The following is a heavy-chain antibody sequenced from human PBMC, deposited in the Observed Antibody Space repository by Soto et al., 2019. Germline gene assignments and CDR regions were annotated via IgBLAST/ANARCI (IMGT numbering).Heavy chain of an antibody. J-gene: IGHJ5*02. D-gene: IGHD2-2*01. CDR2: INHSGST. Sequence: QVQLQQWGAGLLKPSETLSLTCAVYGGSFSGYYWSWIRQPPGKGLEWIGEINHSGSTNYNPSLKRRVTISVDTSNTQFSLKLSSVTAADTAVYSCARRRCSSTSCYASWFAPWGQGTLVTVSS. V-gene: IGHV4-34*01. CDR3: ARRRCSSTSCYASWFAP. CDR1: GGSFSGYY.